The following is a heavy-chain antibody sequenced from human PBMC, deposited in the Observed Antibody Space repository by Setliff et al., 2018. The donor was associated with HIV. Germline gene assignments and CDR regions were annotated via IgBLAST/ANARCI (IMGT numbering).Heavy chain of an antibody. Sequence: PSETLSLTCSVSGGSMSNYYWSWVRQPPGKGPEWMGDIFHTGSSTYNPSLKSRVSLSVDTSKNQFSLRLSAVTAADTAVYYCASLTDYGGDSGSHWGQGTLVTVSS. CDR2: IFHTGSS. J-gene: IGHJ4*02. CDR1: GGSMSNYY. CDR3: ASLTDYGGDSGSH. D-gene: IGHD4-17*01. V-gene: IGHV4-59*01.